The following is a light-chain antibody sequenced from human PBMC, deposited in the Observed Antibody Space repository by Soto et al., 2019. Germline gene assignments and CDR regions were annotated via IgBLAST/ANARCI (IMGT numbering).Light chain of an antibody. CDR1: QYIGSN. V-gene: IGKV3-20*01. CDR3: QQYGNSPQT. CDR2: GAS. J-gene: IGKJ1*01. Sequence: EIVMTQSPATLSVSPGERATLSCRASQYIGSNLAWYQQKPGQAPRLLIYGASSRATGIPNRFSGSGSGTDFTLTISRLEPEDFAVYYCQQYGNSPQTFGQGTKVDIK.